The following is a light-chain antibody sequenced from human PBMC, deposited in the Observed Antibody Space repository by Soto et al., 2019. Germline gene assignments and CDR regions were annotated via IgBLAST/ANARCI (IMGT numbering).Light chain of an antibody. CDR3: KFYGNSPGT. CDR1: ESVSTNY. V-gene: IGKV3-20*01. CDR2: DAS. Sequence: EIVLTQSPGTLSLSPGERASLSCRASESVSTNYLAWYQQKPGRAPRLLVYDASRRATGIPDRFSGSGSGTDFPLTISSLEPEDFAVYYCKFYGNSPGTFGQGTKVEI. J-gene: IGKJ1*01.